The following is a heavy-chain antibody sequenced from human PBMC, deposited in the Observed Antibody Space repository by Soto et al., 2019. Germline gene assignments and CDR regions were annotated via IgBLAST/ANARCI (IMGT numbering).Heavy chain of an antibody. CDR1: GGSISSYY. J-gene: IGHJ3*02. Sequence: RQQQQGPGLVKPSETLSLTCTVSGGSISSYYWSWIRQPPGKGLEWIGYIYYSGSTNYNPSLKSRVTISVDTSKNQFSLKLSSVTAADTAVYYCARRYSSAFDIWGQGTMVTVSS. CDR3: ARRYSSAFDI. CDR2: IYYSGST. V-gene: IGHV4-59*08. D-gene: IGHD6-13*01.